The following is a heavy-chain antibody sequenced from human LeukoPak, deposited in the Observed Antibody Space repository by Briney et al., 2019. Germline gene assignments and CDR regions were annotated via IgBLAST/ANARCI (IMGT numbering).Heavy chain of an antibody. CDR3: ARDAPAGGKPEYFFDY. J-gene: IGHJ4*02. V-gene: IGHV3-30-3*01. Sequence: PGRSLRLSCAASGFTFSSYAMHWVRQAPGKGLEWVAVISYDGSNKYYADSVKGRFTISRDNSKNTLYLQMNSLRAEDTAVYYCARDAPAGGKPEYFFDYWGQGTLVTVSS. CDR2: ISYDGSNK. CDR1: GFTFSSYA.